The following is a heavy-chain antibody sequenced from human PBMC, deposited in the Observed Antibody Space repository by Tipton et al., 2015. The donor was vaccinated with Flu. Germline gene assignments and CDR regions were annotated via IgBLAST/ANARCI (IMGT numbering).Heavy chain of an antibody. J-gene: IGHJ4*02. V-gene: IGHV1-18*01. CDR1: GYIFTSYG. CDR2: ISAYNGNT. D-gene: IGHD3-10*01. Sequence: QSGAEVKKPGASVKVSCRASGYIFTSYGMSWVRQAPGQGLEWMGWISAYNGNTNYAQKLQDRVTMTTDASTSTAYMELRSLTSDDTAVYYCARSQGGYYVPFDYWGQGTLVTVSS. CDR3: ARSQGGYYVPFDY.